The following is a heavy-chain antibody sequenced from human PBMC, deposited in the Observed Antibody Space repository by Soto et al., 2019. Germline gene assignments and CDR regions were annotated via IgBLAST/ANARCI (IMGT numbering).Heavy chain of an antibody. D-gene: IGHD3-3*01. J-gene: IGHJ4*02. CDR3: AKDRIFGVVIISHFDY. CDR1: GFTFSSYA. Sequence: EVQLLESGGGLVQPGGSLRLSCAASGFTFSSYAMSWVRQAPGKGLEWVSAISGSGGSTYYADSVKGRFTISRDNSKNTLYLQMNSLRAEDTAVYYCAKDRIFGVVIISHFDYWGQGTLVTVSS. V-gene: IGHV3-23*01. CDR2: ISGSGGST.